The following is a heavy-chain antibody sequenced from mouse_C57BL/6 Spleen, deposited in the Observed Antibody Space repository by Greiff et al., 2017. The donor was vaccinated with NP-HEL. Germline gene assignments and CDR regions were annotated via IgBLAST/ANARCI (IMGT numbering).Heavy chain of an antibody. CDR3: ARGASGKYFDY. CDR2: IDPSDSYT. Sequence: QVQLKQPGAELVRPGTSVKLSCKASGYTFTSYWMHWVKQRPGQGLEWIGVIDPSDSYTNYNQKFKGKATLTVDTSSSTAYMQLSSLTSEDSAVYYCARGASGKYFDYWGQGTTLTVSS. D-gene: IGHD3-1*01. CDR1: GYTFTSYW. J-gene: IGHJ2*01. V-gene: IGHV1-59*01.